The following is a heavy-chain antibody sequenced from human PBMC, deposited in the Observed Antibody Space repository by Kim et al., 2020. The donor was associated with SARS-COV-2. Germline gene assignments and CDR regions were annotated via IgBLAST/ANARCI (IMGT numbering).Heavy chain of an antibody. Sequence: GGSLRLSCAASGFIFSNYAMSWVRQAPGEGLEWVSAITNDADDTYYADSVKGRFTISRDSSRNTLYLHMNSLRAEDTAVYFCAKMGSSRWGPRYYFDYWGQGTLVTVSS. D-gene: IGHD6-13*01. V-gene: IGHV3-23*01. CDR1: GFIFSNYA. J-gene: IGHJ4*02. CDR2: ITNDADDT. CDR3: AKMGSSRWGPRYYFDY.